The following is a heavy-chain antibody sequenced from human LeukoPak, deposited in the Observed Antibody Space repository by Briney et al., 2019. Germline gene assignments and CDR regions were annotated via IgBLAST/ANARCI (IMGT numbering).Heavy chain of an antibody. Sequence: GASVKVSCKASGYTFTSYDINWVRQATGQGLEWMGWMNPNSGNTGYAQKFQGRVTMTRNTSISTAYMELSSLRSEDTAVYYCARGKYYYDSSGSISPDYWGQGTLVTVSS. D-gene: IGHD3-22*01. CDR1: GYTFTSYD. CDR3: ARGKYYYDSSGSISPDY. J-gene: IGHJ4*02. V-gene: IGHV1-8*01. CDR2: MNPNSGNT.